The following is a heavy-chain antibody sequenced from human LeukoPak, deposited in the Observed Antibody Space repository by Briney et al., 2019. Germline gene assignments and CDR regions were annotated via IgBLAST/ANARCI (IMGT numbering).Heavy chain of an antibody. CDR1: GFTFSSYA. V-gene: IGHV3-23*01. D-gene: IGHD3-10*01. J-gene: IGHJ4*02. CDR2: ISGSGGST. CDR3: APPAGNVLLWFGELLVDY. Sequence: GGSLRLSCAASGFTFSSYAMSWVRQAPGKGLEWVSAISGSGGSTYYADSVKGRFTISRDNSKNTLYLQMNSLRAEDTAVYYCAPPAGNVLLWFGELLVDYWGQGTLVTVSS.